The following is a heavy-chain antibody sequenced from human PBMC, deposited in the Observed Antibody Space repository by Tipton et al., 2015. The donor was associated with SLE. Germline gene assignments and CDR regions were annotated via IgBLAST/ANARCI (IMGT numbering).Heavy chain of an antibody. J-gene: IGHJ4*02. D-gene: IGHD4/OR15-4a*01. CDR2: INSDGTTT. Sequence: SLRLSCAASGFTFSRYWMHWVRQVPGKGLLWVARINSDGTTTLYADSVKGRFTISRDNAKNSLYLEMSRLRAEDTATYYCARGRDYGANLDYWGQGTLVTVSS. CDR3: ARGRDYGANLDY. V-gene: IGHV3-74*01. CDR1: GFTFSRYW.